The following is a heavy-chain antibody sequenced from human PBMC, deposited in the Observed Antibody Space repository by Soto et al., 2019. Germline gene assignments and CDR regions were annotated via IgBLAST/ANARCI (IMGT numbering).Heavy chain of an antibody. CDR2: ISGSGGST. CDR3: AKDPPAVYGSGSYYMKPDP. Sequence: EVQLLESGGGLVQPGGSLRLSCAASGFTFSSYAMSWVRQAPGKGLEWVSAISGSGGSTYYADSVKGRFTISRDNSKNTLYLQMNSLRAEDTAVYYCAKDPPAVYGSGSYYMKPDPWGQGTLVTVSS. V-gene: IGHV3-23*01. D-gene: IGHD3-10*01. CDR1: GFTFSSYA. J-gene: IGHJ5*02.